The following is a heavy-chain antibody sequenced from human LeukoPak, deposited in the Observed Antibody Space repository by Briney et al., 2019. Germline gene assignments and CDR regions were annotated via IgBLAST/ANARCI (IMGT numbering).Heavy chain of an antibody. CDR3: ARAYSSWTTYYYYYYMDV. V-gene: IGHV4-39*07. D-gene: IGHD6-13*01. CDR1: GGSISSSSYY. Sequence: PSETLSLTCTVSGGSISSSSYYWGWIRQPPGKGLEWIGSIYYSGSTYYNPSHKSRVTISVDTSKNQFSLKLSSVTAADTAVYYCARAYSSWTTYYYYYYMDVWGKGTTVTVSS. CDR2: IYYSGST. J-gene: IGHJ6*03.